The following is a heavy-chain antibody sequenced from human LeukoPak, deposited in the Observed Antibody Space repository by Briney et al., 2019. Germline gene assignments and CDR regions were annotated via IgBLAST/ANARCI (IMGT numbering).Heavy chain of an antibody. CDR2: ISAYNGNT. CDR1: GYTFTSYG. D-gene: IGHD3-10*01. J-gene: IGHJ6*02. V-gene: IGHV1-18*01. Sequence: ASVKVSCKASGYTFTSYGISWVRQAPGQGLEWMGWISAYNGNTNYAQKLQGRVTMTTDTSTSTAYMELRSLRSDDTAVYYCASGKVWGVISRADYYYYGMDVWGQGTTVTVSS. CDR3: ASGKVWGVISRADYYYYGMDV.